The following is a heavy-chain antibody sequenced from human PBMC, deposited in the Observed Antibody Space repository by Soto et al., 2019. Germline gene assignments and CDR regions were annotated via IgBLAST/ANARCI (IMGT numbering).Heavy chain of an antibody. CDR1: GFTFSSYD. Sequence: EVQLAESGGGMVQPGGSLRLSCVTSGFTFSSYDMHWVRQAPGKGLEYVSSISSNGSTTYYGNSVKSRFTISRDNSKNTLYLQMGSLRAEDMAVYYCVRRVSGNYDYWCQGTLVTVSS. CDR2: ISSNGSTT. CDR3: VRRVSGNYDY. V-gene: IGHV3-64*01. J-gene: IGHJ4*02. D-gene: IGHD1-7*01.